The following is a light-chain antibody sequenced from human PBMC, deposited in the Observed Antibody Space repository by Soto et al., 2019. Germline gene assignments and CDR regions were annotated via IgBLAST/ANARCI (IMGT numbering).Light chain of an antibody. V-gene: IGKV1-17*01. Sequence: DIQMTQSPTSLYASVGDRVTITCRASQGIRNDLAWYQQKAGKAPKRLIYGACNLQSGVPSRCSGRGSGTEFTLTISSLQPEDFATYYGLQHYTYPRTFGQGTKLEI. CDR2: GAC. J-gene: IGKJ2*01. CDR1: QGIRND. CDR3: LQHYTYPRT.